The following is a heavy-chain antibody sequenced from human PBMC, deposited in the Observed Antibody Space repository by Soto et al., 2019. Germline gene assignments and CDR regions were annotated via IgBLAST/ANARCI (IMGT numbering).Heavy chain of an antibody. Sequence: GGSLRLSCAASGFTFSIYAMSWVRQAPGKGLEWVSAISGSGGSTYYADSVKGRFTISRDNSKNTLYLQMNSLRAEDTAVYYCAKDASLGEDYDFWSGYYEKSGDAFDIWGQGTMVTVSS. D-gene: IGHD3-3*01. V-gene: IGHV3-23*01. J-gene: IGHJ3*02. CDR1: GFTFSIYA. CDR3: AKDASLGEDYDFWSGYYEKSGDAFDI. CDR2: ISGSGGST.